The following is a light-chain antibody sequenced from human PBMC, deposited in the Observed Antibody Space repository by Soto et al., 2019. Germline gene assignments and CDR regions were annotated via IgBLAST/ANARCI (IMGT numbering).Light chain of an antibody. CDR2: ATS. CDR3: QQRNNWPT. CDR1: QSVNNY. V-gene: IGKV3-11*01. J-gene: IGKJ4*01. Sequence: EIVLTQSPDTLSLSPGERATLSCRSSQSVNNYLAWYQQKPGQAPRPLIYATSNRATGIPARFSGSGSGTDFTLTISSLEPEDFAVYYCQQRNNWPTFGGGSRVEIK.